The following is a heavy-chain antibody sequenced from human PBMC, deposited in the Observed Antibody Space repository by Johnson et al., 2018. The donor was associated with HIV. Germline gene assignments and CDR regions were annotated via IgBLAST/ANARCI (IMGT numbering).Heavy chain of an antibody. D-gene: IGHD1-20*01. CDR2: ISSDGSNK. J-gene: IGHJ3*02. CDR1: GFTFNKFG. V-gene: IGHV3-30*03. Sequence: VQLVESGGGVVQPGRSLTLSCAASGFTFNKFGMHWVRQAPGKGLESLAFISSDGSNKYFGDSVEGRFDFSRENSKSSHYLHMNSLRPEDTAIYYCARVVSPYNWSPVGAYDIWGQGTMVTVSS. CDR3: ARVVSPYNWSPVGAYDI.